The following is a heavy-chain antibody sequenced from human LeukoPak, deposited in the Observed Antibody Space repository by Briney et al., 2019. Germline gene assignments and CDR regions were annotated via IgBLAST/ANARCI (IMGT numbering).Heavy chain of an antibody. CDR2: ISYDGSNK. V-gene: IGHV3-30*18. CDR1: GFTFSSYG. CDR3: AKNSGPYYYYYYMDV. J-gene: IGHJ6*03. Sequence: GGSVRLSCAASGFTFSSYGMHWVRQAPGKGLEWVAVISYDGSNKYYADSVKGRFTISRDNSKNTLYLQMNSLRAEDTAVYYCAKNSGPYYYYYYMDVWGKGTTVTVSS.